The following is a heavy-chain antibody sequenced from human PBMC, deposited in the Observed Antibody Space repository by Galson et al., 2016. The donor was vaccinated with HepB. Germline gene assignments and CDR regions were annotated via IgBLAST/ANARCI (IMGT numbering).Heavy chain of an antibody. CDR3: TRDLGWGGTGYFDY. CDR2: ISSSTSYI. CDR1: GFTFSSYT. V-gene: IGHV3-21*01. D-gene: IGHD6-19*01. J-gene: IGHJ4*02. Sequence: SLRLSCAASGFTFSSYTMNWVRQAPGKGLEWVSSISSSTSYIYPADSVKGRFTISRDNAKNSLYLQMNSLIVEDTAIYYCTRDLGWGGTGYFDYWGQETLVTVSS.